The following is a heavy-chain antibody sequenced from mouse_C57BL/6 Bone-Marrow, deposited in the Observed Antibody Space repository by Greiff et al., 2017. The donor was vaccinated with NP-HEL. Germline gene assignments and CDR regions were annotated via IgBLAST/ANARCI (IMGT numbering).Heavy chain of an antibody. J-gene: IGHJ4*01. Sequence: QVQLQQPGAELVRPGSSVKLSCKASGYTFTSYWMHWVKQRPIQGLEWIGNIDPSDSETHYNQKFKDKATLTVDKSSSTAYMQLSSLTSEDSAVYYCARRMGYAMDYWGQGTSVTVSS. CDR2: IDPSDSET. D-gene: IGHD2-3*01. V-gene: IGHV1-52*01. CDR1: GYTFTSYW. CDR3: ARRMGYAMDY.